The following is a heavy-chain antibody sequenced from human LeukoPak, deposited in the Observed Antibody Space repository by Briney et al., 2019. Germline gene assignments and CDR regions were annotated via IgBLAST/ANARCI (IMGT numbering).Heavy chain of an antibody. Sequence: GGSLRLSCAASGFTFSSYAMSWVRQAPGKGLEWVSAISGSGGSTYYADSVKGRFTISRDNSKNTLYLQMNSLRAEDTAVYYCAKVGILRSGWYGYYFDYWGQGNLVTVSS. J-gene: IGHJ4*02. CDR3: AKVGILRSGWYGYYFDY. V-gene: IGHV3-23*01. CDR1: GFTFSSYA. D-gene: IGHD6-13*01. CDR2: ISGSGGST.